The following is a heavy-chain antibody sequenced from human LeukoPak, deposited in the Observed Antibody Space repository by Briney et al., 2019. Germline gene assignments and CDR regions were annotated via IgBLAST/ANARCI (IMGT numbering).Heavy chain of an antibody. J-gene: IGHJ3*02. Sequence: SETLSLTCTVSGYSISSGYYWGWIRQPPGKGLEWIGNIYHSGSTYYNPSLKSRVTISVDTTKNQFSLKLSSVTAADTAVYYCARLTVAGAFDIWGQGTMVTVSS. CDR2: IYHSGST. V-gene: IGHV4-38-2*02. D-gene: IGHD6-19*01. CDR1: GYSISSGYY. CDR3: ARLTVAGAFDI.